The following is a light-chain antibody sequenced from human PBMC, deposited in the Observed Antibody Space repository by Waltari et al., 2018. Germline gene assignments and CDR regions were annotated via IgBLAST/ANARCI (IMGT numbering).Light chain of an antibody. Sequence: QSALTQPRSVSGSPGQSVTISCTGTSSEVGGYTYVSWYQQHPGKAPKIMIYDVTRRPSGVPDRFSGSKSGNTASLTISGLHPEDEADYYCCSYAGSYTFVVFGGGTKLTVL. CDR3: CSYAGSYTFVV. J-gene: IGLJ2*01. CDR2: DVT. V-gene: IGLV2-11*01. CDR1: SSEVGGYTY.